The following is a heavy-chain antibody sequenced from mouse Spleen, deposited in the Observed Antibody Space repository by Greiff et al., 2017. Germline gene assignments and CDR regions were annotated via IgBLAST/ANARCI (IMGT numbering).Heavy chain of an antibody. CDR3: ARGNYLYYFDY. D-gene: IGHD2-1*01. Sequence: EVKVVESGGGLVKPGGSLKLSCAASGFTFSDYGMAWVRQAPGKGPEWVAFISNLAYSIYYADTVTGRFTISRENAKNTLYLEMSSLRSEDTAMYYCARGNYLYYFDYWGQGTTLTVSS. CDR1: GFTFSDYG. J-gene: IGHJ2*01. V-gene: IGHV5-15*02. CDR2: ISNLAYSI.